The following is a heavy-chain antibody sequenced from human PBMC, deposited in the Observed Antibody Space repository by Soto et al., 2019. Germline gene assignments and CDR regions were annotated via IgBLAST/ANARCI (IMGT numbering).Heavy chain of an antibody. V-gene: IGHV4-59*08. CDR1: GGSISSYY. CDR3: ARHSPDFDWLSQFDY. D-gene: IGHD3-9*01. CDR2: FFYSGST. Sequence: SETLSLTCTVSGGSISSYYWSWIRQPPGKGLEWIGYFFYSGSTNYNPSLKSRVTISVDTSKNQFSLKLSSVTAADTAVYYCARHSPDFDWLSQFDYWGQGTLVTVSS. J-gene: IGHJ4*02.